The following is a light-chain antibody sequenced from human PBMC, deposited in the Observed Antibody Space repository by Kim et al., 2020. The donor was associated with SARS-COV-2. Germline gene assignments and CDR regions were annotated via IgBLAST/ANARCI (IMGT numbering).Light chain of an antibody. J-gene: IGLJ2*01. Sequence: SQGQSARSTCSGDALPKQYAYWYQQKPGQAPVLVIYKDSERPSGIPERFSGSSSRTTVTLTISGVQAEDEADYYCQSADSSGTVVFGGGTQLTVL. CDR1: ALPKQY. V-gene: IGLV3-25*03. CDR2: KDS. CDR3: QSADSSGTVV.